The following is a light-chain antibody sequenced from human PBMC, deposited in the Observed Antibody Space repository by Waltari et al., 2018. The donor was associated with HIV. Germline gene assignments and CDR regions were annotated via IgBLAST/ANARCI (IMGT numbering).Light chain of an antibody. CDR2: GAS. CDR1: QSVSSSY. CDR3: QQYGSSPPIT. J-gene: IGKJ5*01. Sequence: ELVLTQSPGTLSLSPGERAPLSCRASQSVSSSYLAWYQQKPGQAPRLLIYGASSRATGIPDRFSGSGSGTDFTLTISRLEPEDFAVYYCQQYGSSPPITFGQGTRLEIK. V-gene: IGKV3-20*01.